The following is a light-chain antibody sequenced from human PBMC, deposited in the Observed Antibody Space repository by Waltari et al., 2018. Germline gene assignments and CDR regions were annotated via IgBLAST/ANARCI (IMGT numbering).Light chain of an antibody. Sequence: QSALTQPPSASGSPGQSVTISCTGTSSDVGGYNSVPWYQPHPGKAPKLMIYEVTKRPSGVPDRFSGSKSGNTASLTVSGLQAEDEADYYCSSYAGSNKGVFGGGTKLTVL. J-gene: IGLJ3*02. V-gene: IGLV2-8*01. CDR2: EVT. CDR1: SSDVGGYNS. CDR3: SSYAGSNKGV.